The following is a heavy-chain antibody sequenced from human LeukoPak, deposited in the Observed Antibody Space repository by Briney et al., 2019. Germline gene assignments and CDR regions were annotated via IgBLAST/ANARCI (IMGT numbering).Heavy chain of an antibody. D-gene: IGHD3-22*01. CDR1: GFTFSSYG. J-gene: IGHJ4*02. Sequence: SGGSLRLSCAASGFTFSSYGMNWVRQAPGKGLEWVAVISYDVGKKYYADSVKGRFTISRDNSKNTLYLQMSSLRAEDTAVYYCAEDDYFDTSGYRDWGQGTLVTVSS. V-gene: IGHV3-30*18. CDR3: AEDDYFDTSGYRD. CDR2: ISYDVGKK.